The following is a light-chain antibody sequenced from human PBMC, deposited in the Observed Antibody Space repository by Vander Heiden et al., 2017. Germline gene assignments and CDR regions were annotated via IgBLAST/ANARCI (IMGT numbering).Light chain of an antibody. CDR1: SGNVASDF. V-gene: IGLV6-57*04. J-gene: IGLJ2*01. Sequence: FMLTQPHSVSDSPGKTVTIYFTRSSGNVASDFVQGYQQRPGSAPIIGMSENSRRPSGVPDRFSGSIDRSSNSASLTISGLMTEDEADYFCQSYDGTHVIFGGGSRLTVL. CDR2: ENS. CDR3: QSYDGTHVI.